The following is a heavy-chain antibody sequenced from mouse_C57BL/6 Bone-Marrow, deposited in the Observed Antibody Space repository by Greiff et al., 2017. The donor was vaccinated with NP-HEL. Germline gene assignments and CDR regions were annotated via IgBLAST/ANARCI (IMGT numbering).Heavy chain of an antibody. V-gene: IGHV5-9-1*02. CDR1: GFTFSSYA. Sequence: EVKLVASGAGLVKPGGSLKLSCAASGFTFSSYAMSWVRQTPEKRLEWVAYISSGSVYIYSAESVKGRFTISYNNARNTRNLQMISLKSEDTAMYYCTRAPLGEWFAYWGQGTLVTVSA. CDR2: ISSGSVYI. J-gene: IGHJ3*01. CDR3: TRAPLGEWFAY. D-gene: IGHD4-1*01.